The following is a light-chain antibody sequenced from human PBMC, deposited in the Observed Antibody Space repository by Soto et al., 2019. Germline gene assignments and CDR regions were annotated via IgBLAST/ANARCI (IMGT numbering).Light chain of an antibody. Sequence: QSALTQPASVSGSPGQSITLSCTGTSSDVGGYNYVSWYQQHPGKAPKLIIYEVTHRTSGVSSRFYGYRSGNTASLTISGLQAEDEADYYCKSRTTRNTLVFGGGTKLTVL. CDR3: KSRTTRNTLV. J-gene: IGLJ3*02. V-gene: IGLV2-14*01. CDR2: EVT. CDR1: SSDVGGYNY.